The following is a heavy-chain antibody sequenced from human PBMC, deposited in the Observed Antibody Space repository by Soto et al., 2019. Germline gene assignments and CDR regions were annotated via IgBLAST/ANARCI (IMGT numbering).Heavy chain of an antibody. Sequence: SQTLSLTCAISGDSVSSNSAAWNWIRQSPWTGLELLGRTYYRSKWYNEYAVSVKRTISITPDTSKNQFSLQLNSVTPEDTAVYYCARERINCSSTSCYQRQYYYYYMDVWGKGTTVTVSS. CDR3: ARERINCSSTSCYQRQYYYYYMDV. CDR1: GDSVSSNSAA. D-gene: IGHD2-2*01. V-gene: IGHV6-1*01. J-gene: IGHJ6*03. CDR2: TYYRSKWYN.